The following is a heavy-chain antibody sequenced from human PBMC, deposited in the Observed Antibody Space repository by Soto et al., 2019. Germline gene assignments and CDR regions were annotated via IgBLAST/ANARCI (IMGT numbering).Heavy chain of an antibody. V-gene: IGHV1-8*01. CDR1: GYTFTSYD. CDR2: MNPNSGNT. J-gene: IGHJ4*02. Sequence: ASVKVSCKASGYTFTSYDINWVRQATGQGLEWMGWMNPNSGNTGYAQKFQGRVTMTRNTSISTAYMELSSLRSEDTAVYYCAMRYLHLPEIDYWGQGTLVTVSS. D-gene: IGHD1-20*01. CDR3: AMRYLHLPEIDY.